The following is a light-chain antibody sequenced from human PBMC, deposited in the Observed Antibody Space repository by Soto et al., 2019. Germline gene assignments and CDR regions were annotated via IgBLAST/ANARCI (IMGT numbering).Light chain of an antibody. J-gene: IGKJ5*01. CDR1: QGINDY. CDR3: QKYNKAPFT. Sequence: DIQLTQSPSSLSASVGDRVTITCRASQGINDYLAWYQQKPGEVPNLLIYAASTLQSGVPSRFSRSGSGTLFTLPISGLQPEEVATYYCQKYNKAPFTFGQGKRLEIK. V-gene: IGKV1-27*01. CDR2: AAS.